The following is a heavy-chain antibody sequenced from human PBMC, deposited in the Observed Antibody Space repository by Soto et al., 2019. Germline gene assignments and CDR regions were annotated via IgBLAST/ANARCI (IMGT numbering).Heavy chain of an antibody. V-gene: IGHV1-2*02. CDR3: AMSKGRGALDV. J-gene: IGHJ3*01. Sequence: GXSVKVSCKASGYIFTYYMYWVRQAPGQGLEWMGWINPNSGARHYAEKFQDRVSMTTDTSITTIYMELNRLIADDTAVYFCAMSKGRGALDVWGQGPMVTVSS. D-gene: IGHD3-10*01. CDR2: INPNSGAR. CDR1: GYIFTYY.